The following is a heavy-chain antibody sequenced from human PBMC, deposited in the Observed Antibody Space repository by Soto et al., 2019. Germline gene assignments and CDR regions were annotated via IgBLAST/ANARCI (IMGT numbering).Heavy chain of an antibody. CDR2: ILNSADTV. V-gene: IGHV3-48*01. D-gene: IGHD3-10*01. J-gene: IGHJ4*02. CDR1: GLIFGDYS. Sequence: EVQLVESGGGLVQPGGSLRLSCVGSGLIFGDYSMNWIRQAPGRGLEWVSFILNSADTVYYADSVKGRFTVSRDNAKNALFLQMDSLRIEGTAVYYCTGGGVSCVLGYWGQGALVTVSS. CDR3: TGGGVSCVLGY.